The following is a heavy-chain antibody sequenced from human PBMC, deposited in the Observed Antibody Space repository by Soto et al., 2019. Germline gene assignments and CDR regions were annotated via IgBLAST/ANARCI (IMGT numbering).Heavy chain of an antibody. D-gene: IGHD2-2*01. CDR1: GGSISSYY. Sequence: PSETLSLTCTVPGGSISSYYWSWIRQPAGKGLQWIGRIYSGRSAKYNPSLKSRVTMSADTSKNQFSLKLSSVTAADTAVYYCASRYCDSTTCYDNWLDPWGQGTLVTVSS. CDR2: IYSGRSA. CDR3: ASRYCDSTTCYDNWLDP. J-gene: IGHJ5*02. V-gene: IGHV4-4*07.